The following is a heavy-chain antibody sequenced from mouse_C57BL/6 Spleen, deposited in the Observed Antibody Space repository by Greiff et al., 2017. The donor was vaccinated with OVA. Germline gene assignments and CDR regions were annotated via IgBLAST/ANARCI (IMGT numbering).Heavy chain of an antibody. CDR1: GYTFTTYP. D-gene: IGHD1-3*01. CDR2: FHPYNDDT. V-gene: IGHV1-47*01. J-gene: IGHJ4*01. Sequence: VQRVESGAELVKPGASVKMSCKASGYTFTTYPIEWMKQNHGKSLEWIGNFHPYNDDTKYNEKFKGKATLTVEKSSSTVYLELSRLTSDDSAVYYGARSSVNYAMDYWGQGTSVTVSS. CDR3: ARSSVNYAMDY.